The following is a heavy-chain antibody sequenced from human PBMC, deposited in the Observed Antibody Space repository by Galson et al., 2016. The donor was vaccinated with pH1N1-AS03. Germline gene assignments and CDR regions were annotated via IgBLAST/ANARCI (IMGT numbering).Heavy chain of an antibody. CDR3: ARRFAERLVDDLCEAFDM. CDR1: GDSIGRHD. D-gene: IGHD2-8*02. V-gene: IGHV4-59*11. CDR2: ISRMVDT. J-gene: IGHJ3*02. Sequence: SETLSLTCSVSGDSIGRHDWSWIRQAPGKGLECIGAISRMVDTTYNPSLKTRATISVDTSKDRVSLSLRSATAADTAVYFCARRFAERLVDDLCEAFDMWGPGTMVTVSS.